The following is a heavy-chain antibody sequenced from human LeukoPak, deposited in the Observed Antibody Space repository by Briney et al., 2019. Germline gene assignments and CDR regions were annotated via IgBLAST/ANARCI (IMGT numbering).Heavy chain of an antibody. CDR1: GYTLTELS. Sequence: ASVKVSCKVSGYTLTELSMHWVRQAPGQGLEWMGWISAYNGNTNYAQKLQGRVTMTTDTSTSTAYMELRSLRSDDTAVYYCARDIVVVPAAPRPNYYYYGMDVWGQGTTVTVSS. J-gene: IGHJ6*02. CDR2: ISAYNGNT. V-gene: IGHV1-18*01. D-gene: IGHD2-2*01. CDR3: ARDIVVVPAAPRPNYYYYGMDV.